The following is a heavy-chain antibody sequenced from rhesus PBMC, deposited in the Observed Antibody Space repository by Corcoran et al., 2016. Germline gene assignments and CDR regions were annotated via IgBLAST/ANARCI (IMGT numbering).Heavy chain of an antibody. CDR1: GYTFTDYN. CDR2: VDPEDGEA. V-gene: IGHV1-111*02. J-gene: IGHJ5-2*02. Sequence: EVQLVQSGAAGKKPGTSVKIRCQASGYTFTDYNLHWSRQAPGKGLEGMGRVDPEDGEAKHATKFPDRVTITADTSTDTAYMELCSLRSEDTAVYYCATGGQYPVVWGRGVLVTVSS. CDR3: ATGGQYPVV. D-gene: IGHD4-23*01.